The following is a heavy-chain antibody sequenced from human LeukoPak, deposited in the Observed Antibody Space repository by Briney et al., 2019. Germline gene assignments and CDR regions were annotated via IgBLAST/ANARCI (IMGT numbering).Heavy chain of an antibody. D-gene: IGHD2-21*02. V-gene: IGHV1-24*01. CDR2: FDPEDGET. CDR3: ATDEDCGGDCYGPRRFDY. CDR1: GYTLTELS. Sequence: ASVKVSCKVSGYTLTELSMHWVRQAPGKGLEWMGGFDPEDGETIYAQKFQGRVTMTEDTSTGTAYMELGSLRSEDTAVYYCATDEDCGGDCYGPRRFDYWGQGTLVTVSS. J-gene: IGHJ4*02.